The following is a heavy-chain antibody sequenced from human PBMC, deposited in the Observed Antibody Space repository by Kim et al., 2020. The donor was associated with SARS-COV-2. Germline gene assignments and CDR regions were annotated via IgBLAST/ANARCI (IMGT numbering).Heavy chain of an antibody. CDR2: ISYSGST. CDR1: GGSISSYY. J-gene: IGHJ6*02. CDR3: ARDAPAGRYYYGMDV. D-gene: IGHD6-13*01. Sequence: SETLSLTCTVSGGSISSYYWSWIRQPPGKGLEWIGYISYSGSTNYNPSLKSRVSMSVDTSKKQLSLKLNSVTAADTAVYYCARDAPAGRYYYGMDVWGQG. V-gene: IGHV4-59*01.